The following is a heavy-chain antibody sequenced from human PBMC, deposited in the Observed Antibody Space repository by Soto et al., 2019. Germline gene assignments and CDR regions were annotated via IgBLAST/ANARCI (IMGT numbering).Heavy chain of an antibody. CDR1: GFAVRHNY. D-gene: IGHD3-10*01. Sequence: EVQLVESGGGLVQPGGSLRLSCTASGFAVRHNYMTWVRQAPGKGLEWVSLIYSGGDTAYADSVKGRFTISRHTSQNTRFVQMNSLGAEDPAVYYCARKTDSIPSGGDVWGKGTAVTVSS. CDR3: ARKTDSIPSGGDV. CDR2: IYSGGDT. V-gene: IGHV3-53*04. J-gene: IGHJ6*04.